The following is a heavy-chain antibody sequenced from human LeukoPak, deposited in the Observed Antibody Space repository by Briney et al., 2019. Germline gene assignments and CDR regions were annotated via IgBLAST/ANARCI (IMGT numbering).Heavy chain of an antibody. V-gene: IGHV1-2*06. D-gene: IGHD1-26*01. CDR1: GYTFTGYY. J-gene: IGHJ4*02. CDR3: ARDFGWERAEYYFDY. Sequence: ASVKVSCKASGYTFTGYYMHWVRQAPGRGLEWMGRINPNSGGTSYAQKFQGRVTMTRDTSISTAYMELSRLRSDDTAVYYCARDFGWERAEYYFDYWGQGTLVTVSS. CDR2: INPNSGGT.